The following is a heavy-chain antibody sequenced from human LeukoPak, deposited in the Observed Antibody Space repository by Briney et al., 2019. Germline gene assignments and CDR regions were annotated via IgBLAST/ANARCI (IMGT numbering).Heavy chain of an antibody. Sequence: SETLSLTCTVSGYSIRSGHYWGWIRQPPGKGLEWIASIYHSGNTYYNPSLKSRVTISVDTSKNQFSLKLTSVTAADSAIFYCARGGANWGLYWYFDLWGRGALVTASS. V-gene: IGHV4-38-2*02. CDR2: IYHSGNT. D-gene: IGHD7-27*01. CDR1: GYSIRSGHY. CDR3: ARGGANWGLYWYFDL. J-gene: IGHJ2*01.